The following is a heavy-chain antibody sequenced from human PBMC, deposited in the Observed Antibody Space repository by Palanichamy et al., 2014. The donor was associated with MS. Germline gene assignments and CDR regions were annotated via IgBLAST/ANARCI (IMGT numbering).Heavy chain of an antibody. V-gene: IGHV3-15*01. J-gene: IGHJ3*02. CDR1: GFTFSNAW. CDR3: TTDNKGGYYYDSSGYFLDAFDI. D-gene: IGHD3-22*01. Sequence: EVQLVESGGGLVKPGGSLRLSCAASGFTFSNAWMSWVRQAPGKGLEWVGRIKSKTDGGTTDYAAPVKGRFTISRDDSKNTLYLQMNSLKTEDTAVYYRTTDNKGGYYYDSSGYFLDAFDIWGQGTMVTVSS. CDR2: IKSKTDGGTT.